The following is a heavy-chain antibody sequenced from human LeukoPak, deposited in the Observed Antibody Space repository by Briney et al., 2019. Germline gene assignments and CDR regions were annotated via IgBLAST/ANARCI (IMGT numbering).Heavy chain of an antibody. Sequence: GGSLRLSCAASGFTFSSYAMHWVRQAPGKGLEWVAVISYDGSNKYYADSVKGRFTISRDNSKNTLYLQMNSLRAEDTAVYYCARERPHYCGGDCYAFDIWGQGTMVTVSS. CDR1: GFTFSSYA. J-gene: IGHJ3*02. CDR3: ARERPHYCGGDCYAFDI. D-gene: IGHD2-21*02. V-gene: IGHV3-30*04. CDR2: ISYDGSNK.